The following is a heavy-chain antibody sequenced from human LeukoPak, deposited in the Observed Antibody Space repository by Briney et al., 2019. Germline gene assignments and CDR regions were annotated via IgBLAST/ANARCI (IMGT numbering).Heavy chain of an antibody. V-gene: IGHV4-34*01. Sequence: SETLSLTCAVYGGSFSGYYWSWIRQPPGKGLEWIGEINHSGSTNYNPSLKSRVTISVDTSKNQFSLKMSSVTAAATAVYCSARGLRGFNTALRGTGYWGQGTLVTVSS. D-gene: IGHD4-23*01. J-gene: IGHJ4*02. CDR1: GGSFSGYY. CDR3: ARGLRGFNTALRGTGY. CDR2: INHSGST.